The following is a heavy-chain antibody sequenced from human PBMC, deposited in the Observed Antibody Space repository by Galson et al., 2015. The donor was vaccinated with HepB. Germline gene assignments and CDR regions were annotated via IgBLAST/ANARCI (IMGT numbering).Heavy chain of an antibody. J-gene: IGHJ5*02. CDR3: ARGALVVVVGATLNNWFDP. V-gene: IGHV1-18*01. Sequence: SVKVSCKASGYTFSSYSITWVRQAPGQGLEWVGWITTCNRYTDYAQKFQGRVTMTTDTTTSTAYMELRSLRSDDTAVYYCARGALVVVVGATLNNWFDPWGQGTLVTVSS. CDR1: GYTFSSYS. CDR2: ITTCNRYT. D-gene: IGHD2-15*01.